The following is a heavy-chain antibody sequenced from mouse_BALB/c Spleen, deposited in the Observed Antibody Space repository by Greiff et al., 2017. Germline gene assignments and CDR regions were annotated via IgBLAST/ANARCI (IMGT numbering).Heavy chain of an antibody. V-gene: IGHV2-9*02. CDR1: GFSLTSYG. CDR2: IWAGGST. D-gene: IGHD1-1*01. J-gene: IGHJ2*01. CDR3: ARDRPYYYGFDY. Sequence: VKLEESGPGLVAPSQSLSITCTVSGFSLTSYGVHWVRQPPGKGLEWLGVIWAGGSTNYNSALMSRLSISKDNSKSQVFLKMNSLQTDDTAMYYCARDRPYYYGFDYWGQGTTLTVSS.